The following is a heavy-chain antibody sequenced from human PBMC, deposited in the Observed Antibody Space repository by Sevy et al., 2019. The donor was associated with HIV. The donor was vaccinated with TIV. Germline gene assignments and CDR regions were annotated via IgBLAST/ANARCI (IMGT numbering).Heavy chain of an antibody. J-gene: IGHJ4*02. V-gene: IGHV3-30*03. CDR1: GFTLSTHV. CDR3: ARDPRLYGDNVEGFDS. CDR2: IAYDESTK. D-gene: IGHD4-17*01. Sequence: GGSLRLSCEVSGFTLSTHVMHWVRQAPGKGLDWVAAIAYDESTKYYADSVKGRFTISRDNSKKSLFLQMKSLTPEDTAVYYCARDPRLYGDNVEGFDSWGQGTLVTVSS.